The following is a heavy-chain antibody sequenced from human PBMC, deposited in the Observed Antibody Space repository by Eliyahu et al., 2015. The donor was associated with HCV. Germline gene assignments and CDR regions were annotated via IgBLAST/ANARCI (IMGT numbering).Heavy chain of an antibody. CDR2: IYYSGST. V-gene: IGHV4-39*01. D-gene: IGHD6-13*01. CDR1: GXSXSSSXXX. CDR3: ARLPEDSSSWYPIDY. Sequence: QLQLQESCPGLVKPSETLSLTCXVXGXSXSSSXXXWGWXRQPPGKGLEWIGSIYYSGSTYYNPSLKSRVTISVDTSKNQFSLKLSSVTAADTAVYYCARLPEDSSSWYPIDYWGQGTLVTVSS. J-gene: IGHJ4*02.